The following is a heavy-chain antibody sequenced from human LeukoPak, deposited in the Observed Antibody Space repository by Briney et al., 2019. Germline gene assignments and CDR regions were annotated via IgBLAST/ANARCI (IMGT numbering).Heavy chain of an antibody. J-gene: IGHJ4*02. CDR2: ISSSGSTI. CDR1: GFTFSDYY. V-gene: IGHV3-11*01. D-gene: IGHD6-13*01. CDR3: ARANYLYSSSWYKDY. Sequence: KPGGSLRLSCAASGFTFSDYYMSWIRQAPGKGLEWVSYISSSGSTIYYADSVKGRFTISRDNAKNSLYLQMNSLRAEDTAVYYCARANYLYSSSWYKDYWGQGTLVTVSS.